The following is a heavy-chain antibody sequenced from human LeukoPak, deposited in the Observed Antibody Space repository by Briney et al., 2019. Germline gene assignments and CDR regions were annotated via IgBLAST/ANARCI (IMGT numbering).Heavy chain of an antibody. CDR1: GFTFSSYW. D-gene: IGHD3-16*01. CDR2: INHNGNVN. CDR3: ARGGVLDV. J-gene: IGHJ6*02. V-gene: IGHV3-7*03. Sequence: GGSLRLSCAASGFTFSSYWMNWARQAPGKGLEWVASINHNGNVNYYVDSVKGRFTISRDNAKNSLYLQMRNLRAEDPAVYFCARGGVLDVWGQGATVTVSS.